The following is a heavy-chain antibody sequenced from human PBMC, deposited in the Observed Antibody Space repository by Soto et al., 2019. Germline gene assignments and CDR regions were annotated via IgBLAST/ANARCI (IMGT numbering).Heavy chain of an antibody. D-gene: IGHD3-3*01. Sequence: QVQLVQSGAEVKKPGASVKVSCKASGYTFTSYDITWVRQATGQGHEWMGWMNPNSGNTGYAQKFQGRVTMTRNNSISTAYMELRSMRSEDTAVYYCAIDRKRYEFWSGYYVKQNGYYYMDVWGKGTTVTVSS. CDR3: AIDRKRYEFWSGYYVKQNGYYYMDV. J-gene: IGHJ6*03. V-gene: IGHV1-8*01. CDR1: GYTFTSYD. CDR2: MNPNSGNT.